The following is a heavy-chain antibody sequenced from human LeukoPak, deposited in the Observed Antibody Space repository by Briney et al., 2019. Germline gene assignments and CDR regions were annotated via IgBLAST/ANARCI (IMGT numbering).Heavy chain of an antibody. J-gene: IGHJ4*02. D-gene: IGHD5/OR15-5a*01. CDR1: GFTFSSYS. CDR3: ARAHRSTPFDY. V-gene: IGHV3-48*01. Sequence: GGSLRISCAASGFTFSSYSMNWVRQAPGNVLEWVSYISSSSSTIYYADSVKGRFTISRDNAKNSLYLQMNSLRAEDTAVYYCARAHRSTPFDYWGQGTLVTVSS. CDR2: ISSSSSTI.